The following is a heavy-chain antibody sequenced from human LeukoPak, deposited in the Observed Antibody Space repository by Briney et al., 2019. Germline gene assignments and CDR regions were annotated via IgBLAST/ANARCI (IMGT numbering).Heavy chain of an antibody. D-gene: IGHD2-15*01. CDR1: GDSVSSNNGA. J-gene: IGHJ4*02. CDR2: AYYRSKWYD. CDR3: AREGGYCSGGSCRFFDY. Sequence: SQTLSLTCAISGDSVSSNNGAWNWIRQSPSRGLEWLGRAYYRSKWYDDYAESMKGRITISQDTSKNQFSLHVYSVIPEDTAVYYCAREGGYCSGGSCRFFDYWGQGTLVTVSS. V-gene: IGHV6-1*01.